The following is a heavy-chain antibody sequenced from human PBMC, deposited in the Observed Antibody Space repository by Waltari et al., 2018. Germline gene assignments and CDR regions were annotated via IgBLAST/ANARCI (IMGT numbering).Heavy chain of an antibody. CDR3: VRDPTHYESSGYFVDWFDP. Sequence: QVQLVQSGAEVKKPGASVKVSCKASGYTFIDYYTHRVRQAPGQGLEWMGWINPNTGDTTYTQMFQGRVTMTRDTSIRTAYMELKRLRSDDTAVYFCVRDPTHYESSGYFVDWFDPWGQGTLVTVSS. D-gene: IGHD3-22*01. CDR2: INPNTGDT. J-gene: IGHJ5*02. V-gene: IGHV1-2*02. CDR1: GYTFIDYY.